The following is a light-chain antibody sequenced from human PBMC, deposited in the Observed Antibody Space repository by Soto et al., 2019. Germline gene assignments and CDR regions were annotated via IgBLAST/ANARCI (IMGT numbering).Light chain of an antibody. CDR2: GAS. CDR3: QQYDKWPPYT. Sequence: EIVMTQSPATLSVSPGERATLSCRASQSVSSNLPWYQQKPGQAPRLLIYGASTRATGIPARFSGSGSGTEFTLTIGSLQSEYFAVYYCQQYDKWPPYTFGQGTELEI. V-gene: IGKV3-15*01. J-gene: IGKJ2*01. CDR1: QSVSSN.